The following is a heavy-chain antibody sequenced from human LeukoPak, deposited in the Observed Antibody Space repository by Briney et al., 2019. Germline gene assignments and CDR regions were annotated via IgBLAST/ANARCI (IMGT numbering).Heavy chain of an antibody. CDR3: ARDNSVEDTAWWFDP. CDR2: INPSGGST. D-gene: IGHD4-23*01. J-gene: IGHJ5*02. Sequence: ASVKVSCKASGYTFTSYGMNWVRQAPGQGLEWMGIINPSGGSTSYAQKFQGRVTMTRDMSTSTDYMELSSLRSEDTAVYYCARDNSVEDTAWWFDPWGQGTLVTVSS. V-gene: IGHV1-46*01. CDR1: GYTFTSYG.